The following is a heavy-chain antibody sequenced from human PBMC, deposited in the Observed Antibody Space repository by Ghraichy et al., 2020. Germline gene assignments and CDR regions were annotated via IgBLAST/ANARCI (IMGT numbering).Heavy chain of an antibody. CDR1: GGTFSSYA. J-gene: IGHJ6*02. CDR2: IIPIFGTA. V-gene: IGHV1-69*13. CDR3: ARDRMTTVTPSYYYYGMDV. D-gene: IGHD4-11*01. Sequence: SVKVSCKASGGTFSSYAISWVRQAPGQGLEWMGGIIPIFGTANYAQKFQGRVTITADESTSTAYMELSSLRSEDTAVYYCARDRMTTVTPSYYYYGMDVWGQGTTVTVSS.